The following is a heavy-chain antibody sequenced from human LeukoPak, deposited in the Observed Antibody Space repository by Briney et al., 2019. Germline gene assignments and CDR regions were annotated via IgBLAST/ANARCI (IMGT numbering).Heavy chain of an antibody. V-gene: IGHV3-23*01. J-gene: IGHJ4*02. CDR3: AKAKTQAMVLPGNY. Sequence: GGSLRLSCAASGFTFSNYAMSWVRQAPGKGLEWVSSISGSGDTTYYADSVKGRFTISRDNSKNTLYLQMNSVRAEDTAVYYCAKAKTQAMVLPGNYWGQGTLVTVSS. CDR1: GFTFSNYA. D-gene: IGHD5-18*01. CDR2: ISGSGDTT.